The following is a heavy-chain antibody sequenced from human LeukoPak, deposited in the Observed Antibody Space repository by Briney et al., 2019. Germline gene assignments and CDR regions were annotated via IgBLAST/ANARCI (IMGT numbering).Heavy chain of an antibody. CDR1: GFTFSSYW. D-gene: IGHD6-19*01. Sequence: PGESLRLSCVASGFTFSSYWVHWVRQAPGKGLVWVSRINNDGSSTNYADSVKGRFTISRDNAKNALYLQMNSLRAEDTGIYFCANTVAGWDHDSWGQGTLVTVSS. CDR2: INNDGSST. J-gene: IGHJ5*02. CDR3: ANTVAGWDHDS. V-gene: IGHV3-74*01.